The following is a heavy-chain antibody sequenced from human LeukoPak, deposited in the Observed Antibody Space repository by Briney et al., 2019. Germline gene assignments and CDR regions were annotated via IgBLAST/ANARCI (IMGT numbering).Heavy chain of an antibody. CDR1: GFSVSGKF. V-gene: IGHV3-53*01. Sequence: GGSLRLSCAASGFSVSGKFMSWVRQAPGKGLEWVSIIHYDGKIRYAGSVGGRFTIYRDSSKNTLYLQVNSLRAEDTAVYYCARDSGHFTRGTSAFDLCGQGTMVTVSS. CDR2: IHYDGKI. J-gene: IGHJ3*01. CDR3: ARDSGHFTRGTSAFDL. D-gene: IGHD3-10*01.